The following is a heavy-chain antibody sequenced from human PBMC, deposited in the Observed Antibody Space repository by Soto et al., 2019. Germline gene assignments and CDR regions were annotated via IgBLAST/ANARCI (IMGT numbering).Heavy chain of an antibody. CDR3: ARDRLSSYSLDY. CDR2: IWYDGSNK. V-gene: IGHV3-33*01. J-gene: IGHJ4*02. D-gene: IGHD1-26*01. Sequence: ESGGGVVQPGRSLRLSCAASGFTFSSYGMHWVRQAPGKGLEWVAVIWYDGSNKYYADSVKGRFTISRDNSKNTLYLQMNSLRAEDTAVYYCARDRLSSYSLDYWGQGTLVTVSS. CDR1: GFTFSSYG.